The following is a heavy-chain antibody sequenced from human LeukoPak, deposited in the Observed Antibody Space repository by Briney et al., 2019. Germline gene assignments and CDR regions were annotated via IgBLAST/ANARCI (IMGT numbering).Heavy chain of an antibody. J-gene: IGHJ4*02. CDR1: GFTFSNYA. CDR3: AKGGPQFFDY. Sequence: GGSLRLSCVASGFTFSNYAMTWVRQAPGKGLEWVSTISGSGGTTNYADSVKGRFTISRDSSKSTLYLQMNSLRTEDTAVYFCAKGGPQFFDYWGQGSLVTVSS. V-gene: IGHV3-23*01. CDR2: ISGSGGTT. D-gene: IGHD5-24*01.